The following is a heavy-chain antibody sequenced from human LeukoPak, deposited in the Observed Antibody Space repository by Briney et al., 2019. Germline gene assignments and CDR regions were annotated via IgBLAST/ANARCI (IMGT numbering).Heavy chain of an antibody. V-gene: IGHV1-18*01. CDR3: ARDPWGGDYPGYYYYYMDV. D-gene: IGHD2-21*01. Sequence: ASVKVSCKASGYTFTSYGISWVRQAPGQGLEWMGWISAYNGNTNYARKLQGRVTMTTDTSTSTAYMELRSLRSDDTAVYYCARDPWGGDYPGYYYYYMDVWGKGTTVTVSS. CDR2: ISAYNGNT. CDR1: GYTFTSYG. J-gene: IGHJ6*03.